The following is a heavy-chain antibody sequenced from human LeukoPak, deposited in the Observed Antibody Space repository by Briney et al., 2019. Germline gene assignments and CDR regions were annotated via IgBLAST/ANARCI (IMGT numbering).Heavy chain of an antibody. CDR1: GFTVSSNS. J-gene: IGHJ5*02. D-gene: IGHD6-19*01. CDR3: AKDHGIAVAGNLDP. V-gene: IGHV3-66*03. CDR2: IYSDNT. Sequence: GGSLRLSCTVSGFTVSSNSMSWVRQAPGKGLEWVSFIYSDNTHYADSVKGRFTISRDNSKNTLYLQMNSLRAEDTAVYYCAKDHGIAVAGNLDPWGQGTLVTVSS.